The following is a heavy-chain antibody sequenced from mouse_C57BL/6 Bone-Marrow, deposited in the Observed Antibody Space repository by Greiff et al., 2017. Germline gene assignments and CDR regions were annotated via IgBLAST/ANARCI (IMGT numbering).Heavy chain of an antibody. V-gene: IGHV1-52*01. CDR2: IDPSDSET. J-gene: IGHJ1*03. Sequence: VQLQQPGAELVRPGSSVKLSCKASGYTFTSYWMHWVKQRPIQGLEWIGNIDPSDSETHYNQKFKDKATLTVDKSSSTAYMQRSSLTSEDSAVYYGAGRASCEYGSSSYWYFDVWGTGTTVTVSS. CDR1: GYTFTSYW. CDR3: AGRASCEYGSSSYWYFDV. D-gene: IGHD1-1*01.